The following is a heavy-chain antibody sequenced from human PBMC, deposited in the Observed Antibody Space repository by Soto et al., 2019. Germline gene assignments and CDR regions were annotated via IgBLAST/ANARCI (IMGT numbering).Heavy chain of an antibody. Sequence: GGSLRLSCAASGFTFSSHWMSWVRQSPGKGLEWVANIKQDGSEKYYVDSVKGRFTISRDNAKKSLYLQMNSLRAEDTAVYYCARDPHYMDAWGKGTTVTVSS. J-gene: IGHJ6*03. V-gene: IGHV3-7*04. CDR1: GFTFSSHW. CDR2: IKQDGSEK. CDR3: ARDPHYMDA.